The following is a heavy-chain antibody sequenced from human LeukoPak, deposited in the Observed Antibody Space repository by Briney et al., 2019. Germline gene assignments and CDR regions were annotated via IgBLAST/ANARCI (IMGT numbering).Heavy chain of an antibody. CDR2: IYSGGST. Sequence: GGSLRLSCAASEFTVSSNYMSWVRQAPGKGLEWVSVIYSGGSTYYADSVKGRFTISRDNSKNTLYLQMNSLRAEDTAVYYCARGTHFWSGYYTWYYGMDVWGQGTTVTVSS. CDR1: EFTVSSNY. CDR3: ARGTHFWSGYYTWYYGMDV. J-gene: IGHJ6*02. V-gene: IGHV3-53*01. D-gene: IGHD3-3*02.